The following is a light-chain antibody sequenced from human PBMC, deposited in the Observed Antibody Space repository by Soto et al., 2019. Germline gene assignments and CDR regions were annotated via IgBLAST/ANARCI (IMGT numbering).Light chain of an antibody. J-gene: IGKJ2*01. CDR1: QSVSSSY. CDR3: QQYIDWPRYT. V-gene: IGKV3-15*01. Sequence: EIVLTQSPGTLSLSPGERATLSCRASQSVSSSYLAWYQQKPGQAPRLLISGASTRAPGIPARFSGSGSGTNFTLSISGLQSEDFSVYYCQQYIDWPRYTFGQGTKLEIK. CDR2: GAS.